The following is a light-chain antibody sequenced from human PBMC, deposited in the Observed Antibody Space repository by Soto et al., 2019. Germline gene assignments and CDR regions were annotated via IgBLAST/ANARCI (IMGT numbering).Light chain of an antibody. CDR3: QQLNSYPLT. V-gene: IGKV1-9*01. Sequence: DIQLTQSPSFLSASVGDRVTITCRASQGISSYLAWYQQKPGKAPKLLIYAASTLQSGVPSRFSGSGSGTEFTLTISSLQPEDFPTYYCQQLNSYPLTCVLGTKVDIK. CDR1: QGISSY. CDR2: AAS. J-gene: IGKJ3*01.